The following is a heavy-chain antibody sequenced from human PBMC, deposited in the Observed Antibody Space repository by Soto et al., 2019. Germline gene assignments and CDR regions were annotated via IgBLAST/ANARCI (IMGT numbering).Heavy chain of an antibody. D-gene: IGHD5-18*01. CDR3: ATDSGYSSGYFLP. CDR1: GGSISSGGYS. V-gene: IGHV4-30-2*01. Sequence: PSETLSLTCAVSGGSISSGGYSWSWIRQPPGKGLEWIGYIYHSGSTYYNPSLKSRVTISVDRSKNQFSLKLSSVTAADTAVYYCATDSGYSSGYFLPCGPVTLLTLSS. J-gene: IGHJ5*02. CDR2: IYHSGST.